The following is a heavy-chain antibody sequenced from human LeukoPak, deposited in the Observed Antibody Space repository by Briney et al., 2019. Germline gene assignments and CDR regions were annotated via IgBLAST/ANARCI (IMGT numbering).Heavy chain of an antibody. V-gene: IGHV4-39*01. CDR2: IYYSGST. J-gene: IGHJ6*03. D-gene: IGHD3-10*01. CDR1: GGSIISSSHY. CDR3: ARQAMVRGVPPCFMVV. Sequence: PSETLSLTRTVSGGSIISSSHYWGWIRQPQGKGLEWIGSIYYSGSTYYNPSLKSRVTISVDTSKNQFSLKLSSVTAADTAVYYCARQAMVRGVPPCFMVVWAKGTTVTVSS.